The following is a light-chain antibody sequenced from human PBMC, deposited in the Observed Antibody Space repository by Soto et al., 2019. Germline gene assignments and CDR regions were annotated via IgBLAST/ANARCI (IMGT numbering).Light chain of an antibody. V-gene: IGKV1-27*01. CDR2: AAS. J-gene: IGKJ4*01. Sequence: DIQMTQSPSSLSASVGDRVTITCRASQDISNYLAWYQQKPGKVPTLLISAASTLQSGVPSRFSGSGSGTDFTLTISSLQPEDVATYYCQKFNAGPTFGGGTKVEI. CDR3: QKFNAGPT. CDR1: QDISNY.